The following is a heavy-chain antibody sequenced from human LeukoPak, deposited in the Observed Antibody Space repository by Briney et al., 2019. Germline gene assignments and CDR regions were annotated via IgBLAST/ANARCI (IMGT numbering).Heavy chain of an antibody. D-gene: IGHD2-2*03. J-gene: IGHJ5*02. Sequence: GGSLRLSCAASGFSLSSFEMNRVRQAPGKGLEWIAYVDNDGWATSYYADSVKGRFTITRDDAKSSLYLQMDSLTVEDTAVYYCARDLIGWSLDPWGQGTLVSVSS. V-gene: IGHV3-48*03. CDR3: ARDLIGWSLDP. CDR2: VDNDGWAT. CDR1: GFSLSSFE.